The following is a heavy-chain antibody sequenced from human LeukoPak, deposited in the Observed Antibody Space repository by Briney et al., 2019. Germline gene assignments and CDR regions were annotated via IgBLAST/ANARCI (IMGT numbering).Heavy chain of an antibody. J-gene: IGHJ6*03. V-gene: IGHV1-8*03. CDR1: GYTFTSYG. CDR3: ARGGWGYRSGSYGYYYYYMDV. D-gene: IGHD3-10*01. CDR2: MNPNSGNT. Sequence: VASVKVSCKASGYTFTSYGISWVRQATGQGLEWMGWMNPNSGNTGYAQKFQGRVTITRNTSISTAYMELSSLRSEYTAVYYCARGGWGYRSGSYGYYYYYMDVWGKGTTVTVSS.